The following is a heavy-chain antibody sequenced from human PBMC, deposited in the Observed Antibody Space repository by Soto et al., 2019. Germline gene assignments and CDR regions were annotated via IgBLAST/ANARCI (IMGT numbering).Heavy chain of an antibody. CDR2: ISYDRSNK. V-gene: IGHV3-30*18. D-gene: IGHD3-22*01. Sequence: PGGSLRLSCAASGFTFSIYSMRWVRQAPGKGLEWVAFISYDRSNKYYADSVKGRFTISRDNSKNTLYLQMNSLRAEDTAVYYCAKAMGGYYYDSSGYSSYYGMDVWGQGTTVTVSS. CDR1: GFTFSIYS. J-gene: IGHJ6*02. CDR3: AKAMGGYYYDSSGYSSYYGMDV.